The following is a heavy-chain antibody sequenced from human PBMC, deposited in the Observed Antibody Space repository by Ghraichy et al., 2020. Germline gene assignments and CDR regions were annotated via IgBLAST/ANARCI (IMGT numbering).Heavy chain of an antibody. CDR2: TYYRSKWYS. V-gene: IGHV6-1*01. J-gene: IGHJ3*02. D-gene: IGHD6-13*01. Sequence: SETLSLTCAISGDTVSKSNAAWAWIRQSPSRGLEWLGRTYYRSKWYSDYAVAVKSRILISTDTSKNQFSLHLNSVTPEDTAVYYCAREKPPSAVHDAFDIWGQGTVVTVSS. CDR1: GDTVSKSNAA. CDR3: AREKPPSAVHDAFDI.